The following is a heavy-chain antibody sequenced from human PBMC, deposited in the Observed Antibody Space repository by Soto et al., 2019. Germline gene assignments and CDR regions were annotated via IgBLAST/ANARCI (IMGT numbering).Heavy chain of an antibody. V-gene: IGHV3-33*01. CDR1: GFTFSNYA. J-gene: IGHJ6*02. CDR3: GRDRPNYYYGLDV. Sequence: ESGGGVVQPGSSLRLSCAASGFTFSNYARHWVRQAPGKGLEWVAVIWYDGSHINYVDSVKGRFTISRDNSKDTLYMEMNSLRPDDTAVYYCGRDRPNYYYGLDVWGQGTTVTVSS. D-gene: IGHD3-10*01. CDR2: IWYDGSHI.